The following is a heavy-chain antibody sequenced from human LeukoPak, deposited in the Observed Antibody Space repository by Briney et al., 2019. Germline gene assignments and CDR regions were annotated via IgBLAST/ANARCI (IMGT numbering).Heavy chain of an antibody. V-gene: IGHV3-23*01. CDR2: ISGRGDST. Sequence: GGSLRLSCAASGVTFSSYGMSWVRQAPGKGLEWVSTISGRGDSTHYAASVKGRFTIYRDNSKNTLYLQMNSLRAEDTVVYYCAKVTYGSGTYGAFDYWGQGTLVTVSS. J-gene: IGHJ4*02. CDR1: GVTFSSYG. CDR3: AKVTYGSGTYGAFDY. D-gene: IGHD3-10*01.